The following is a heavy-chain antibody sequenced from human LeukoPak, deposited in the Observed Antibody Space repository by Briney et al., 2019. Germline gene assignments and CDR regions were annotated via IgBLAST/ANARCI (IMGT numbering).Heavy chain of an antibody. Sequence: ALVKVSCKVSGYTLTELSMHWVRQAPGKGLEWMGGFYPEDGETIYAQKFQGRVTMTEDTSTDTAYMELSSLRSEDTAVYYCATDQHMAAIDYCYYGMDVWGQGTTVTVSS. J-gene: IGHJ6*02. D-gene: IGHD2-2*02. CDR3: ATDQHMAAIDYCYYGMDV. V-gene: IGHV1-24*01. CDR2: FYPEDGET. CDR1: GYTLTELS.